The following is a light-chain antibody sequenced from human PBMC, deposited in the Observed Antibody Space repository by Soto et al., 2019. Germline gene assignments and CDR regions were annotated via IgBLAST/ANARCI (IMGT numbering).Light chain of an antibody. CDR1: QGISNY. CDR3: QKYSSVPL. CDR2: AAS. V-gene: IGKV1-27*01. J-gene: IGKJ3*01. Sequence: DIQMTQSPSSLSASVGDRVTITCRASQGISNYIAWYQQKPGKAPKLLIYAASTLQSGVPSRFSGSGSGIDFTLTINRLQPEDVATYSCQKYSSVPLFGPGTKVDIK.